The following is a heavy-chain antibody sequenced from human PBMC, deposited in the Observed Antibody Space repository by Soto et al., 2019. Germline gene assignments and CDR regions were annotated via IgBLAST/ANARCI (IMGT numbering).Heavy chain of an antibody. CDR1: GFRFRTRA. Sequence: LRLSCAASGFRFRTRAMSWVRQAPGKGLEWVASIRPGDDSTYYADSVKGRFAVSRDNSNVTLYLQMDSLRVEVTAIYYCTTHEEGAPWAGGFDSWGQGTLVTVSA. J-gene: IGHJ5*01. CDR2: IRPGDDST. CDR3: TTHEEGAPWAGGFDS. V-gene: IGHV3-23*01. D-gene: IGHD1-26*01.